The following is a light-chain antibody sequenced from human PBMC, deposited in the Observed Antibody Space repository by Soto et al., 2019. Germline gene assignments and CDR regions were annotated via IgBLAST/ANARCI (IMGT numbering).Light chain of an antibody. Sequence: EIVLTQSPGTLSSSPGERATLSCRASQSVAGSYLAWYQQKPGQAPRLLIYGASSRATGIPDRFSGSGSGTDFTLTINRLEPEDFAVYYCQQYGTSRTFGQGTNVEIK. CDR1: QSVAGSY. V-gene: IGKV3-20*01. J-gene: IGKJ1*01. CDR3: QQYGTSRT. CDR2: GAS.